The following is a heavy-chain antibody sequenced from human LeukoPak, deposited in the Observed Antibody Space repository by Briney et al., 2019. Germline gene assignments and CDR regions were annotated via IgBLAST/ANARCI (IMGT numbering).Heavy chain of an antibody. J-gene: IGHJ5*02. Sequence: ASVKVSCKASGYTFTSYGISWVRQAPGQGLEWMGWISAYNGNTNYAQKLQGRVTMTTDTSTSTAYMELRSLISDDTAVYYCARDLLVRGVIYWFDPWGQGTLVTVSS. V-gene: IGHV1-18*01. CDR1: GYTFTSYG. CDR3: ARDLLVRGVIYWFDP. CDR2: ISAYNGNT. D-gene: IGHD3-10*01.